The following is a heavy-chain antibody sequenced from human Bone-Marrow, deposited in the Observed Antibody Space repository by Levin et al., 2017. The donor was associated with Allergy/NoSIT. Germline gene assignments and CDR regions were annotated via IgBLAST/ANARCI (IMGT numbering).Heavy chain of an antibody. D-gene: IGHD5-18*01. CDR3: ARDLAVGSPGDHDGYIY. Sequence: GGSLRLSCAASGFTFSSYSMNWVRQAPGKGLEWVSSISSSSSYIYYADSVKGRFTISRDNAKNSLYLQMNSLRAEDTAVYYCARDLAVGSPGDHDGYIYWGQGTLVTVSS. J-gene: IGHJ4*02. V-gene: IGHV3-21*01. CDR2: ISSSSSYI. CDR1: GFTFSSYS.